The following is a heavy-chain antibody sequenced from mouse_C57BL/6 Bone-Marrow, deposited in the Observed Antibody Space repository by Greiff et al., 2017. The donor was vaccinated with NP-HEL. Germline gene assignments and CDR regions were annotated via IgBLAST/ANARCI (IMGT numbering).Heavy chain of an antibody. CDR2: IHPNSGST. V-gene: IGHV1-64*01. CDR3: ARVGYLYYYAMDY. J-gene: IGHJ4*01. CDR1: GYTFTSYW. Sequence: QVQLQQPGAELVKPGASVKLSCKASGYTFTSYWMHCVKQRPGQGLEWIGMIHPNSGSTNYNEKFKSKATLTVDKSSSTAYMQLSSLTSEDSAVYYCARVGYLYYYAMDYWGQGTSVTVSS. D-gene: IGHD3-2*02.